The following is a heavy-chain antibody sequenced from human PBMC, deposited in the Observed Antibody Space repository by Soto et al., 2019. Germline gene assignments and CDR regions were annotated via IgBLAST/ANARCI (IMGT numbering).Heavy chain of an antibody. J-gene: IGHJ5*02. CDR3: AKDISSGWTKNWFDP. CDR1: GSCFSSKS. V-gene: IGHV3-23*01. CDR2: ISGGGSFT. Sequence: VGSLTLSCAACGSCFSSKSMSWVRQAPGKGLEWVSAISGGGSFTYYADSVKGRFTISRDNSKDTLYLQLGSLRAEDTAVYYCAKDISSGWTKNWFDPWGQGTLLTVSS. D-gene: IGHD6-19*01.